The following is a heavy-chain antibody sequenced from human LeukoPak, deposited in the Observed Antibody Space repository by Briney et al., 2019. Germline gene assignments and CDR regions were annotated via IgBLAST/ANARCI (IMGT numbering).Heavy chain of an antibody. D-gene: IGHD1-26*01. J-gene: IGHJ4*02. V-gene: IGHV3-15*01. CDR1: GFTFSNAW. CDR2: IKSKNDGGTT. Sequence: GGSLRLSCAGYGFTFSNAWMTWVRQAPGKGLEWVGRIKSKNDGGTTDYAAPVKGRFTISRDDSKNTMYLQMNSLKTEDTAVYYCITDVPERGSYPFDYWGQGTLVTVSS. CDR3: ITDVPERGSYPFDY.